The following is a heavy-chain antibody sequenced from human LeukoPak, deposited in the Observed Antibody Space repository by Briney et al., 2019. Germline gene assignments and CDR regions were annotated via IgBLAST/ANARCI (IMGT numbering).Heavy chain of an antibody. Sequence: PRGSLRLSCAASGFTFSNYAMSWVRQAPGKGLEWVSSIIGSGGSTYYADSVKGRFALSRDNSKNTPSLQVNSLRAEDTAVYYCTSGWGNRYFDYWGQGTLVTVAS. D-gene: IGHD7-27*01. V-gene: IGHV3-23*01. J-gene: IGHJ4*02. CDR2: IIGSGGST. CDR1: GFTFSNYA. CDR3: TSGWGNRYFDY.